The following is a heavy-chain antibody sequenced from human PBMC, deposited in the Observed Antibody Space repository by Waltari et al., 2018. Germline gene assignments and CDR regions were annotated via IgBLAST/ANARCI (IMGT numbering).Heavy chain of an antibody. J-gene: IGHJ4*02. D-gene: IGHD3-3*01. CDR2: ISSRSSYI. CDR3: ARGYYDFWSGYYVDY. V-gene: IGHV3-21*01. CDR1: GFTFSSYS. Sequence: EVQLVESGGGLVKPGGSLSLSCAASGFTFSSYSMNWVRQAPGKGLEWVSSISSRSSYIYYADSVKGRFTSARDNAKNSLYQQMNSLRAEDTAVYYCARGYYDFWSGYYVDYWGQGTLVTVSS.